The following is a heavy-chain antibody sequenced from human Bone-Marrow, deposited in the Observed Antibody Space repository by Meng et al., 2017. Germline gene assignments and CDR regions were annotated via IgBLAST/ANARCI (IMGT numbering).Heavy chain of an antibody. V-gene: IGHV1-8*01. J-gene: IGHJ5*02. CDR2: MNPNSGNT. D-gene: IGHD1-26*01. Sequence: ASVKVSCKASGYTFTSYDLNWVRQATGQGLEWMGWMNPNSGNTRYAQKFQGRVTMTRNTSISTAYMELRSLRSEDTAVYYCARGQDGMGDWFDPWGQGTLVTVSS. CDR1: GYTFTSYD. CDR3: ARGQDGMGDWFDP.